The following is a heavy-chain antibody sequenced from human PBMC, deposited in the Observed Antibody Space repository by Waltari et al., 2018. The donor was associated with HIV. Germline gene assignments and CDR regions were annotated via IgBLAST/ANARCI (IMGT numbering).Heavy chain of an antibody. J-gene: IGHJ4*02. CDR3: SWVYYGSGSYYNIDY. D-gene: IGHD3-10*01. Sequence: QVQLVESGGGVVQPGGSLRLSCAASGFTFSSYGMHWVRQAPGKGLEWVAFIRYDGSNKYYADSVKGRFTISRDNSKNTLYLQMNSLRAEDTAVYYCSWVYYGSGSYYNIDYWGQGTLVTVSS. CDR2: IRYDGSNK. V-gene: IGHV3-30*02. CDR1: GFTFSSYG.